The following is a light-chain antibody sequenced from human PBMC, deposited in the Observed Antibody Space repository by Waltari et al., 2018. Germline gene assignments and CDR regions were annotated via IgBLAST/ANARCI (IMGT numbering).Light chain of an antibody. CDR3: QQTYSTWT. CDR2: AAS. V-gene: IGKV1-39*01. Sequence: DIQMTQSPSSLSASVGDRVTITCRASQNISSYLNWYQQKLGKAPMLLIYAASTVQSGVPSRFSVSASGTDFTLTISSLQPEDCATYYCQQTYSTWTFGLGTKVDIK. CDR1: QNISSY. J-gene: IGKJ1*01.